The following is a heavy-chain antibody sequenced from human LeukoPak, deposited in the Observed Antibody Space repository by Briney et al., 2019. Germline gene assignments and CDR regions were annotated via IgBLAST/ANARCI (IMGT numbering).Heavy chain of an antibody. CDR2: MNPNNGNT. V-gene: IGHV1-8*01. CDR3: VRDGEGVAVSVNYWFDP. J-gene: IGHJ5*02. D-gene: IGHD3-10*01. Sequence: ASVKVSCKASGFTFTSYDINWVRQASGQGLEWMGWMNPNNGNTGYAQKFQGRVTMTRDTSISTAYMELRDLRSEDTAVYYCVRDGEGVAVSVNYWFDPWGQGTLVTVSS. CDR1: GFTFTSYD.